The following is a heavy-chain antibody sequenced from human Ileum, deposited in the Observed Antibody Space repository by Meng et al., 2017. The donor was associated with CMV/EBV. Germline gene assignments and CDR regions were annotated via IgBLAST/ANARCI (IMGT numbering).Heavy chain of an antibody. V-gene: IGHV3-74*03. CDR2: VSPDGTFI. CDR1: GFIFRDYP. Sequence: GQLVGPGGAFVHPGGALRLSCVGSGFIFRDYPMHWVRQAPGEGLLWLSRVSPDGTFITYVDSVKGRFSVSRDNAKNTLYLQMNSLRVEDTAVYYCARDVSSIGDYWGQGTLVTVSS. J-gene: IGHJ4*02. CDR3: ARDVSSIGDY. D-gene: IGHD6-6*01.